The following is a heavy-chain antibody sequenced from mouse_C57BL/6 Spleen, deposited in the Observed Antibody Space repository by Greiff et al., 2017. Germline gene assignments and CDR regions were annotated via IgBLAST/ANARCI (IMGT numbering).Heavy chain of an antibody. J-gene: IGHJ4*01. CDR1: GFTFSDYG. V-gene: IGHV5-17*01. CDR3: ARRGGYGNYPYYAMDY. Sequence: EVHLVESGGGLVKPGGSLKLSCAASGFTFSDYGMHWVRQAPEKGLEWVAYISSGSSTIYYADTVKGRFTISRDNAKNTLFLQMTSLRSEDTAMYYCARRGGYGNYPYYAMDYWGQGTSVTVSS. CDR2: ISSGSSTI. D-gene: IGHD2-1*01.